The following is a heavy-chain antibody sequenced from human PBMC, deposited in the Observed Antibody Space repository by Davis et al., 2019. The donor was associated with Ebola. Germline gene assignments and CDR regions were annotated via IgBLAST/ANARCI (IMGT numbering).Heavy chain of an antibody. CDR2: INHSGST. CDR3: VGGYNFDY. CDR1: GGSFSGYY. Sequence: SETLSLACAVYGGSFSGYYWSWIRQPPGKGLEWIGEINHSGSTNYNPSLKSRVTMSADASENQVSLKLTSVTAADTATYYCVGGYNFDYWGQGALVTVSS. V-gene: IGHV4-34*01. J-gene: IGHJ4*02.